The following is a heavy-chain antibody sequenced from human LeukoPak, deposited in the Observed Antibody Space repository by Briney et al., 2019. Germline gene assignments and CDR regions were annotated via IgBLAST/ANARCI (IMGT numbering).Heavy chain of an antibody. V-gene: IGHV1-69*05. CDR2: IIPIFGTA. CDR3: ARGSRAYYDFWSGYYTDGYYYYMDV. CDR1: GGTFSSYA. D-gene: IGHD3-3*01. Sequence: ASMKVSCKASGGTFSSYAISWVRQAPGQGLEWMGGIIPIFGTANYAQKFQGRVTITTDESTSTAYMELSSLRSEDTAVYYCARGSRAYYDFWSGYYTDGYYYYMDVWGKGTTVTVSS. J-gene: IGHJ6*03.